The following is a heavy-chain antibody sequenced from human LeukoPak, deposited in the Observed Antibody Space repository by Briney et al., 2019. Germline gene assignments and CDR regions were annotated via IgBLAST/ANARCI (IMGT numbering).Heavy chain of an antibody. CDR2: ISVFYGHT. J-gene: IGHJ6*03. CDR3: VREVSAADAGYMDV. Sequence: ASVKVSCKASGYTFTNYGISWVRQAPGQGLEWMGWISVFYGHTNYSENLQGRVTMTTDTSTSTAYMEVRGLRSDDTAVYYCVREVSAADAGYMDVWGTGTTVIASS. CDR1: GYTFTNYG. V-gene: IGHV1-18*01. D-gene: IGHD6-13*01.